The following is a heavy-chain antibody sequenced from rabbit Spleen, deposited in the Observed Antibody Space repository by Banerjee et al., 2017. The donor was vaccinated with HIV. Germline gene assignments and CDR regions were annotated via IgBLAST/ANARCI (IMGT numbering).Heavy chain of an antibody. CDR3: ARDTGSSFSSYGMDL. V-gene: IGHV1S40*01. J-gene: IGHJ6*01. CDR2: INSYTAKS. Sequence: APGKGLEWIACINSYTAKSVYATWAKGPFTISKTSSTTVTLQMTSLTAADTATYFCARDTGSSFSSYGMDLWGPGTLVTVS. D-gene: IGHD8-1*01.